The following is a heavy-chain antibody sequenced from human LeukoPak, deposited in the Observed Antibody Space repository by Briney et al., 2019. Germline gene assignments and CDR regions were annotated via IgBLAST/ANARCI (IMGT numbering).Heavy chain of an antibody. CDR3: ARVYDILTGDGYMDV. J-gene: IGHJ6*03. Sequence: GASVKVSCKASGGTFSSYAISWVRQAPGQGLEWMGGIIPIFGTANYAQKFQGRVTITADKSTSTAYMELRSLRSDDTAVYYCARVYDILTGDGYMDVWGKGTTVTVSS. CDR2: IIPIFGTA. V-gene: IGHV1-69*06. CDR1: GGTFSSYA. D-gene: IGHD3-9*01.